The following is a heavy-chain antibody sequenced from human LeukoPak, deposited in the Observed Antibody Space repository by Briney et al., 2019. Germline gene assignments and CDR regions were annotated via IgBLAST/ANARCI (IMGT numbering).Heavy chain of an antibody. V-gene: IGHV3-49*04. CDR2: IRSKAYGGTT. J-gene: IGHJ5*02. Sequence: GGSLRLSCTASGFTFGDYAMSWVRQAPGKGLEWVGFIRSKAYGGTTEYAASVKGRFTISRDDSKSIAYLQMNSLKTEDTAVYYCTRDSARWYYGSGSPWGWFDPWGQGTLVTVSS. CDR1: GFTFGDYA. D-gene: IGHD3-10*01. CDR3: TRDSARWYYGSGSPWGWFDP.